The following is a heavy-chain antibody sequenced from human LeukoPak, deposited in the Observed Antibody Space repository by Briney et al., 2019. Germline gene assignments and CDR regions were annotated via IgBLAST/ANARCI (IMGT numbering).Heavy chain of an antibody. V-gene: IGHV5-51*01. CDR3: ARQDYGYVDY. CDR2: IYSGDSDT. J-gene: IGHJ4*02. CDR1: GYSFTSYW. D-gene: IGHD5-18*01. Sequence: GESLKISCKGSGYSFTSYWIGWVRQMPGKGLEWMGIIYSGDSDTRYSPSFQGQVTISAEKSISTAYLQWNSLKALDTAMYYCARQDYGYVDYWGQGTLVTVSS.